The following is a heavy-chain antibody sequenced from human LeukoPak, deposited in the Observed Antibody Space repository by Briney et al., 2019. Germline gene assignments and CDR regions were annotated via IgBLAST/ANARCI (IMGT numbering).Heavy chain of an antibody. J-gene: IGHJ4*02. CDR2: ISTTSHMI. CDR3: GRDGSGSPDY. Sequence: EPGGSLRLSCEASGLSFSDYYMTWIRQAPGKGLEWISYISTTSHMIYYADSVKGRFTISRDNAKNSLYLQMNSLRPEDTAAYFCGRDGSGSPDYWGQGTLVTVSS. V-gene: IGHV3-11*01. CDR1: GLSFSDYY. D-gene: IGHD1-26*01.